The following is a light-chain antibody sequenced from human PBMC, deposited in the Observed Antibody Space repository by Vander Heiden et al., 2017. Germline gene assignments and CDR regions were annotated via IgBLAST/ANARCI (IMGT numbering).Light chain of an antibody. CDR2: SNN. CDR3: AAWDDSLNGYV. V-gene: IGLV1-44*01. Sequence: QSLLTLPPSASGPPWQMVSISCSGSSSNIGSNTVNWYQQLPGTAPKLLIYSNNQRPSGVPDRFSGSKSGTSASLAISGLQSEDEADYYCAAWDDSLNGYVFGTGTKVTVL. CDR1: SSNIGSNT. J-gene: IGLJ1*01.